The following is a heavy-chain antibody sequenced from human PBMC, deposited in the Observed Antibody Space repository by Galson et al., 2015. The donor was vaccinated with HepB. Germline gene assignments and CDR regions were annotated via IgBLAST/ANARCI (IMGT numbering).Heavy chain of an antibody. V-gene: IGHV1-8*01. J-gene: IGHJ6*03. CDR1: GYTFTSYD. D-gene: IGHD4-11*01. Sequence: SVKVSCKASGYTFTSYDINWVRQATGQGLEWMGWMNPNSGNTGYAQKFQGRVTMTRNTSISTAYMELSSLRSEDTAVYYCAREAYSNYELDYYYYMDVWGKGTTVTVSS. CDR3: AREAYSNYELDYYYYMDV. CDR2: MNPNSGNT.